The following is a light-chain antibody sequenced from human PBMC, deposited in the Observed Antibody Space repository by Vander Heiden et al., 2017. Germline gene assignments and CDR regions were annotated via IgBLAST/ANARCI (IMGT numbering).Light chain of an antibody. CDR3: QQSFTTPIT. CDR1: QSISTH. CDR2: DAT. V-gene: IGKV1-39*01. J-gene: IGKJ4*01. Sequence: GDRVAMPCRASQSISTHFNWYQQRPGRPPKLLIYDATNLESGVPARFSGSGSGTVFTLTISSLQPEDFATYSCQQSFTTPITFAGGTKVEMK.